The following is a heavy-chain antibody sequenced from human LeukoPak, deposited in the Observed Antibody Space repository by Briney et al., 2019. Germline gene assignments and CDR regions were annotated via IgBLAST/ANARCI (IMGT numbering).Heavy chain of an antibody. Sequence: SVKVSCKASGGTFSSYAISWVRQAPGQGLEWMGRIIPILGIANYAQKFQGRVTITADKSTSTAYMELSSLRSEDTAVYYCARAGKLHTGESYYMDVWGKGTTVTVSS. D-gene: IGHD4-23*01. V-gene: IGHV1-69*04. CDR3: ARAGKLHTGESYYMDV. CDR1: GGTFSSYA. CDR2: IIPILGIA. J-gene: IGHJ6*03.